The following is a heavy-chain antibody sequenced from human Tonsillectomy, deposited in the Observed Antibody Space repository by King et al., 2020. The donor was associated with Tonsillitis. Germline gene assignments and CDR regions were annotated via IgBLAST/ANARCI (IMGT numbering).Heavy chain of an antibody. Sequence: VQLQESGPGLVKPSETLSLTCTVSDGSISSDYWSWIRQPPGKGLEWIGYFYYSGNTNYNPSLKSRVTISVDTSKNQFSLKLSAVTAADTAVYYCARGPGAIHFYYGMDVWAQGTTVTVSS. CDR3: ARGPGAIHFYYGMDV. CDR1: DGSISSDY. D-gene: IGHD4-17*01. CDR2: FYYSGNT. J-gene: IGHJ6*01. V-gene: IGHV4-59*01.